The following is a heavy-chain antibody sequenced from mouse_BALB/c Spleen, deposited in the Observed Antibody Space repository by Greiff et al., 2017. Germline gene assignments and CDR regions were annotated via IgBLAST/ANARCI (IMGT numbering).Heavy chain of an antibody. D-gene: IGHD3-3*01. V-gene: IGHV5-12-1*01. Sequence: EVMLVESGGGLVKPGGSLKLSCAASGFAFSSYDMSWVRQTPEKRLEWVAYISSGGGSTYYPDTVKGRFTISRDNAKNTLYLQMSSLKSEDTAMYYCARHAREIAMDYWGQGTSVTVSS. J-gene: IGHJ4*01. CDR1: GFAFSSYD. CDR3: ARHAREIAMDY. CDR2: ISSGGGST.